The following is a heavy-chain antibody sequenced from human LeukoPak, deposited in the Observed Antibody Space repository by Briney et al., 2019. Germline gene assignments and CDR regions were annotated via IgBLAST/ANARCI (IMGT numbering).Heavy chain of an antibody. Sequence: SQTLSLTCAISGDSVSTASNAWYWIRQSPSRGLEWLGRTYYNSKWYTDYAVSVSGRTTINPDTSRNQLSLQLSFVTPEDTAVYYCARHFGTWGQGTLVTVSS. CDR1: GDSVSTASNA. CDR2: TYYNSKWYT. J-gene: IGHJ4*02. CDR3: ARHFGT. D-gene: IGHD3/OR15-3a*01. V-gene: IGHV6-1*01.